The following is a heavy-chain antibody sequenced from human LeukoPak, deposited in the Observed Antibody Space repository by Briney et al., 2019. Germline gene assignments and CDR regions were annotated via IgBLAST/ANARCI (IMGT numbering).Heavy chain of an antibody. D-gene: IGHD4-17*01. CDR2: INHSGST. CDR3: ARDGPKAPYGDYSKDAFDI. Sequence: SETLSLTCAVYGGSFSGYYWSWIRQPPGKGLEWIGEINHSGSTNYNPSLKSRVTISVDTSKNQFSLKLSSVTAADTAVYYCARDGPKAPYGDYSKDAFDIWGQGTMVTVSS. CDR1: GGSFSGYY. J-gene: IGHJ3*02. V-gene: IGHV4-34*01.